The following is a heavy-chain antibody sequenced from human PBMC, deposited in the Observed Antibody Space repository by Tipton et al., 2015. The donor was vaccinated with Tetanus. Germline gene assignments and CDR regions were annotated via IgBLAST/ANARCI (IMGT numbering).Heavy chain of an antibody. Sequence: QLVQSGGEVKKPGESLKISCEASGYSLSSYYIAWVRQMPGGGLEWIGFIHPGYSDTSYSPSYQGRVTISADPSINTAYLQWTSLTDSDTAVYYCARRRSSPYLFFCFDPWGQGSPVIVSS. CDR2: IHPGYSDT. V-gene: IGHV5-51*01. CDR3: ARRRSSPYLFFCFDP. D-gene: IGHD2-21*01. CDR1: GYSLSSYY. J-gene: IGHJ5*02.